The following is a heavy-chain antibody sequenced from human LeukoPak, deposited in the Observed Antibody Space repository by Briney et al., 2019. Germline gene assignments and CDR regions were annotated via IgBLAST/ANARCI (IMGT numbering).Heavy chain of an antibody. V-gene: IGHV1-46*01. Sequence: ASVKVSCKASGYTFTSYYMHWVRQAPGQGLEWMGIINPSGGSTSYAQKFQGRVTMTRDMSTSTVYMELSSLRSEDTAVYYCARGGTRITIFGAHRVGAFDIWGQGTMVTVSS. D-gene: IGHD3-3*01. J-gene: IGHJ3*02. CDR2: INPSGGST. CDR3: ARGGTRITIFGAHRVGAFDI. CDR1: GYTFTSYY.